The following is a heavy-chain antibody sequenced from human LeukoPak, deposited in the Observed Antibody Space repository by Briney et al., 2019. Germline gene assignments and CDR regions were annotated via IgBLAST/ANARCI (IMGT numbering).Heavy chain of an antibody. D-gene: IGHD5-18*01. Sequence: GGSLRLSCAASGFTVSSNYMSWVRQAPGKGLEWVSVIYNDGRTYYADSVKGRFTISRDNSKNTLYLQMNSLRAEDTAVYYCARRTAMATGFDYWGQGTLVTVSS. CDR3: ARRTAMATGFDY. J-gene: IGHJ4*02. CDR1: GFTVSSNY. V-gene: IGHV3-53*01. CDR2: IYNDGRT.